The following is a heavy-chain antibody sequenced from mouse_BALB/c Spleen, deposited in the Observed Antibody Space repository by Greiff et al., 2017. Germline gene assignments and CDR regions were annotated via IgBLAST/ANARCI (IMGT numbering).Heavy chain of an antibody. CDR3: ARDFPFDY. CDR1: GFTFTDYY. J-gene: IGHJ2*01. V-gene: IGHV7-3*02. Sequence: EVHLVESGGGLVQPGGSLRLSCATSGFTFTDYYMSWVRQPPGKALEWLGFIRNKANGYTTEYSASVKGRFTISRDNSQSILYLQMNTLRAEDSATYYCARDFPFDYWGQGTTLTVSS. CDR2: IRNKANGYTT.